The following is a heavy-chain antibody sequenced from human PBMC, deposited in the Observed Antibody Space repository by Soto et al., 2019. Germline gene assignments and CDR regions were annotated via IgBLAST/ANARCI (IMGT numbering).Heavy chain of an antibody. J-gene: IGHJ4*02. CDR1: GFTFSRVS. V-gene: IGHV3-21*01. CDR2: ISSGSSDT. CDR3: ARVAY. Sequence: GGSLRLSCEASGFTFSRVSMNGVRQVPGKGLEWVASISSGSSDTWYADSVKGRFIISRDNAQNSLFLQMNTLSPEDTAMYYCARVAYWGPGTQVTVSS.